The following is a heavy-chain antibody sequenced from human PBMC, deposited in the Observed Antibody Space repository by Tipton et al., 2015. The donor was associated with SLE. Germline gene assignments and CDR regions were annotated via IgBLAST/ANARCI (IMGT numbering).Heavy chain of an antibody. Sequence: SLRLSCAASGFNFDNYGMSWVRQAPGKGLGWVSAISGSGVDPYYADSVKGRFTISRDNSKNTLYLQMNGLKAEDTAVYYCARRSSPGWFDPWGQGTLVTVSS. V-gene: IGHV3-23*01. J-gene: IGHJ5*02. D-gene: IGHD6-6*01. CDR1: GFNFDNYG. CDR3: ARRSSPGWFDP. CDR2: ISGSGVDP.